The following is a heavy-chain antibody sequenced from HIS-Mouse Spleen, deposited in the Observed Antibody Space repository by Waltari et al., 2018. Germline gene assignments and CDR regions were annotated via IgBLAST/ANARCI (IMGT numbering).Heavy chain of an antibody. V-gene: IGHV4-38-2*02. Sequence: QVQLQESGPGLVKPSETLSLTCTVSGYSISSGYYGGWIRQPPGKGLEWVGSIYHSGNTYYNPSLKSRVTISVDTSKNKYPLKLSSVNGADTAVYYCARDYWAYAIEYFQHWGQGTLVTVSS. CDR1: GYSISSGYY. J-gene: IGHJ1*01. CDR2: IYHSGNT. D-gene: IGHD2-8*01. CDR3: ARDYWAYAIEYFQH.